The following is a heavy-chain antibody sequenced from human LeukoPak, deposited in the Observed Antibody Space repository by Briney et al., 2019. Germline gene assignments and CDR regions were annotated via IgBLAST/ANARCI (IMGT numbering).Heavy chain of an antibody. V-gene: IGHV4-59*01. CDR2: IYYTGST. J-gene: IGHJ4*02. D-gene: IGHD6-13*01. CDR3: AREGNSWQIFDY. Sequence: SETLSLTCTVSGGSISRYSWSWIRQPPGKGLEWIGNIYYTGSTNYNPSLKSRVTISVDTSKNQFSLKLNSVTAADTAVYYCAREGNSWQIFDYWGQGTLVTVSS. CDR1: GGSISRYS.